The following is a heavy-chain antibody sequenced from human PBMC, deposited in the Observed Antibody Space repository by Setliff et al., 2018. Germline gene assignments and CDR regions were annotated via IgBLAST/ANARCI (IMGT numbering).Heavy chain of an antibody. CDR2: FHISGNVRSA. V-gene: IGHV4-59*08. J-gene: IGHJ1*01. CDR3: ARQDRFYDRSVFVEYFQH. D-gene: IGHD3-22*01. Sequence: PSETLSLTCTVSGYPINTHYWSWIRQSPGKGLEWIGYFHISGNVRSARYNPSLESRVTMSVDTSKNQISLKLTSVTAADTAVYYCARQDRFYDRSVFVEYFQHWGQGALVTVSS. CDR1: GYPINTHY.